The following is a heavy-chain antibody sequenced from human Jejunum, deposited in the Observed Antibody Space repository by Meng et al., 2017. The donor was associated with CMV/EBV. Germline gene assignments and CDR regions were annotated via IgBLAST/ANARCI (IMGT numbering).Heavy chain of an antibody. CDR2: IFSDGTT. V-gene: IGHV4-39*07. D-gene: IGHD3/OR15-3a*01. CDR1: IRTNSNC. J-gene: IGHJ4*02. CDR3: AREREVTLSGLVIFFDD. Sequence: IRTNSNCWGWVRQPPGKGLEWIGSIFSDGTTYHNPSLKSRVTFSVDTSKNQFSLKVNSLTAADTAVYYCAREREVTLSGLVIFFDDWGQGALVTVSS.